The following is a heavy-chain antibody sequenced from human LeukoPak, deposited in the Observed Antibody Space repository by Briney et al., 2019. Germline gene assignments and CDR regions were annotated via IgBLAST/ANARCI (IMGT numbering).Heavy chain of an antibody. J-gene: IGHJ6*02. D-gene: IGHD1-26*01. V-gene: IGHV3-7*01. Sequence: GGSLRLSCAASGFTFSSYWMSWVRQAPGKGLEWVANIRQDGSEKYYVDSVKGRFTISRDNAKNSLYLQMNSLRAEDTAVYYCATQWGDRGLRTGYYYGMDVWGQGTTVTVSS. CDR2: IRQDGSEK. CDR3: ATQWGDRGLRTGYYYGMDV. CDR1: GFTFSSYW.